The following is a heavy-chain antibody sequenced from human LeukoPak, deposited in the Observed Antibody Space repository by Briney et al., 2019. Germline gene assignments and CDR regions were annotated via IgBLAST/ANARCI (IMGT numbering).Heavy chain of an antibody. CDR3: AREVSGQYI. Sequence: PGGSLRLSCAASGFTFSSYWMSWVRQAPGKGLEWVANIKQDGSEKYYVDSVKGRFTISRDNANNSLHLQMNSLGVEDTAVYYCAREVSGQYIWGQGTLVTVSS. CDR2: IKQDGSEK. J-gene: IGHJ4*02. V-gene: IGHV3-7*01. D-gene: IGHD6-19*01. CDR1: GFTFSSYW.